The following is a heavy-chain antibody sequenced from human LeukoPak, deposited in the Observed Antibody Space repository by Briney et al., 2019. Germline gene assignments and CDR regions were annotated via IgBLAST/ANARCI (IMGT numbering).Heavy chain of an antibody. CDR3: ARARPWDSSRSYYFGMDV. Sequence: PGGSLRLSCEASGFTFSSYAIRWVRLAPGTGLEWVSSIPGSGGATYYADSVRGRFSISRDSSKNTVYLQMNSLRDEDTAVYYCARARPWDSSRSYYFGMDVWGHGTTVTVSS. V-gene: IGHV3-23*01. CDR1: GFTFSSYA. D-gene: IGHD3-22*01. CDR2: IPGSGGAT. J-gene: IGHJ6*02.